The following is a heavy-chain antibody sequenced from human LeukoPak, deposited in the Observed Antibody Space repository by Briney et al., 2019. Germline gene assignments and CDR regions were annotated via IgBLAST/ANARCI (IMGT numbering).Heavy chain of an antibody. V-gene: IGHV3-23*01. CDR3: AKDADYSNCVCYFDY. CDR1: GFTVSSNY. CDR2: ISGSGGST. D-gene: IGHD4-4*01. J-gene: IGHJ4*02. Sequence: GGSLRLSCAASGFTVSSNYMSWVRQAPGKGLEWVSAISGSGGSTYYADSVKGRFTISRDNSKNTLYLQMNSLRAEDTAVYYCAKDADYSNCVCYFDYWGQGTLVTVSS.